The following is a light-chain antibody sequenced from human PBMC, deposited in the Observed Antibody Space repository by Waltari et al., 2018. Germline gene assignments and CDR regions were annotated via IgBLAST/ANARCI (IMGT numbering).Light chain of an antibody. V-gene: IGKV1-39*01. J-gene: IGKJ1*01. CDR2: AAS. CDR3: QQSYSTPQT. Sequence: TSRASQSISSYLNWYQQKPGKAPKLLIYAASSLQSGVPERFSGSGSGTDFTLTISSLQPEDFATYYCQQSYSTPQTFGQGTKVEIK. CDR1: QSISSY.